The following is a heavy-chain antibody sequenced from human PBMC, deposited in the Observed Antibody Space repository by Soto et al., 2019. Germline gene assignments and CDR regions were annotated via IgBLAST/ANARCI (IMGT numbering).Heavy chain of an antibody. CDR1: GYTFSKYG. J-gene: IGHJ5*02. Sequence: QVQLVQSGNEVKQPGASVMVSCKASGYTFSKYGITWVRQAPGQGLEWLGWISTYNGDTNFAQKFQGRITMTRDTSTSIAYMDLRSLTSDDTAVYYCARDPSNTSGYRIWLDTWGQGTLVTVSS. CDR3: ARDPSNTSGYRIWLDT. D-gene: IGHD5-12*01. CDR2: ISTYNGDT. V-gene: IGHV1-18*04.